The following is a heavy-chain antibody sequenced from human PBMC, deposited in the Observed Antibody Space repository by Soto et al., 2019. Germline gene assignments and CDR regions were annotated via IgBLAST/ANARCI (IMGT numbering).Heavy chain of an antibody. Sequence: GASVKVSCKASGYTFTRYGISWVRQAPGQGLEWMGWISGYNGDTTYAQKFQGWVTMTRDTSISTAYMELSRLRSDDTAVYYCARDCSGGSCYSSLYYYYGMDVWGQGTTVTVSS. D-gene: IGHD2-15*01. J-gene: IGHJ6*02. CDR2: ISGYNGDT. CDR3: ARDCSGGSCYSSLYYYYGMDV. CDR1: GYTFTRYG. V-gene: IGHV1-18*01.